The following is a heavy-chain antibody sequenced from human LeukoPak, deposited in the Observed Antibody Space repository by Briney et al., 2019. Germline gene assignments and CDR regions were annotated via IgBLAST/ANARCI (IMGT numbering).Heavy chain of an antibody. D-gene: IGHD2-21*02. Sequence: ASVKVSCKASGGTFSSYAISWVRQAPGQGLEWMGIINPSGGSTRYAQKFQGRVTMTRDTSTSTVYMEMSSLRSEDTAVYYCARSGGDAIRPFDYWGQGTLVTVSS. J-gene: IGHJ4*02. V-gene: IGHV1-46*01. CDR1: GGTFSSYA. CDR2: INPSGGST. CDR3: ARSGGDAIRPFDY.